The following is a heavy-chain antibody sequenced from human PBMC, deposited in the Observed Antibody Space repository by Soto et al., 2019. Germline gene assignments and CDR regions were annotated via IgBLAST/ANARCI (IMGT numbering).Heavy chain of an antibody. Sequence: GASVKVSCKASGYTFTSYGISWVRQAPGQGLEWMGWISAYNGNTNYAQKLQGRVTMTTDTSTSTAYMELRSLRSDDTAVYYCARDLLKIDYYDSSGYYLSQYDYWGQGTLVTVSS. J-gene: IGHJ4*02. V-gene: IGHV1-18*01. CDR2: ISAYNGNT. CDR1: GYTFTSYG. D-gene: IGHD3-22*01. CDR3: ARDLLKIDYYDSSGYYLSQYDY.